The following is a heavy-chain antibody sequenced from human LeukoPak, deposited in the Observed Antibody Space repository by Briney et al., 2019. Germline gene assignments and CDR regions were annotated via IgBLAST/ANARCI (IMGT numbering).Heavy chain of an antibody. J-gene: IGHJ4*02. CDR1: GGSISSYY. V-gene: IGHV4-59*01. CDR2: IYNSGIT. CDR3: ARVSPKYLTHYFDD. D-gene: IGHD2-2*01. Sequence: SETLSLTCTVSGGSISSYYWSWIRQPPGKGLEWIAYIYNSGITNYSPSLKSRVTISVDTSRNQFSLKLNSVTAADTAVYYCARVSPKYLTHYFDDWGQGTLVTVSS.